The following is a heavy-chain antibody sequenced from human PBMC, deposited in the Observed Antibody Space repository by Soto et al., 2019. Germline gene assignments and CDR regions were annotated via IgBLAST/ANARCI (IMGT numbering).Heavy chain of an antibody. CDR1: GFTFSNAW. V-gene: IGHV3-15*07. J-gene: IGHJ4*02. CDR2: IKSKTDGGTK. D-gene: IGHD4-17*01. CDR3: TTDPNYRELTYFDY. Sequence: GGSLRLSCAASGFTFSNAWMNWVRQAPGKGLEWVGRIKSKTDGGTKDYAAPVKGRFTISRDDSKNTLYLQMNSLKTEDTAVYYCTTDPNYRELTYFDYWGQGTLVTGSS.